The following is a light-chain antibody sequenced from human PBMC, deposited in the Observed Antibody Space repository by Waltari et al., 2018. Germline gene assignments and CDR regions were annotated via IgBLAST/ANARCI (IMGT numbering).Light chain of an antibody. CDR3: QSYDSSLSGFV. J-gene: IGLJ1*01. CDR2: GNT. V-gene: IGLV1-40*01. Sequence: QSVLTQPPSVSGAPGQRVTVPCTGSSANIGADYEIHWYQQLPGSAPKLLIYGNTDRPSGVPDRFSVSKSATSASLAITGLQAGDEADYYCQSYDSSLSGFVFGTGTTVTVL. CDR1: SANIGADYE.